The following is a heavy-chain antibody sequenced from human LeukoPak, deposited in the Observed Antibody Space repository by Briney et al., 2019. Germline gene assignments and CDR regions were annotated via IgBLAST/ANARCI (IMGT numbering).Heavy chain of an antibody. CDR1: GFTFSSYA. CDR3: AKEPLFPSQLPYYFDY. J-gene: IGHJ4*02. D-gene: IGHD2-2*01. CDR2: ISGSGGST. Sequence: GGSLRLSCAASGFTFSSYAMSWVRQAPGKGLEWVSAISGSGGSTYYADSVKGRFTISRDNSKNTLYLQMNSLRAEDAAVYYCAKEPLFPSQLPYYFDYWGQGTLVTVSS. V-gene: IGHV3-23*01.